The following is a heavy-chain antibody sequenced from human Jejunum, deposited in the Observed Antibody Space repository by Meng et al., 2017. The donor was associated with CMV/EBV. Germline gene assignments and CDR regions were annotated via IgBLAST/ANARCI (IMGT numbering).Heavy chain of an antibody. Sequence: VRVSCKASGYTFGAYYTHWVRQAPGRGLEWMGWINPNTGGTKYAEKFQGRVTMTRDTSINTAYMELTRLRSDDTAVYYCARDTVHDYWGQGTLVTVSS. J-gene: IGHJ4*02. CDR2: INPNTGGT. CDR1: GYTFGAYY. CDR3: ARDTVHDY. D-gene: IGHD2-8*02. V-gene: IGHV1-2*02.